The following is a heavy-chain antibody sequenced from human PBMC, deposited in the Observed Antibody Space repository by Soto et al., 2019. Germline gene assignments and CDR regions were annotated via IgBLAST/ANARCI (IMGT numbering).Heavy chain of an antibody. CDR3: LRARLYLSDY. D-gene: IGHD2-2*02. V-gene: IGHV4-34*01. Sequence: PSETLYLTCTAYGDSVRSFHCTWSRKHPGKGLERIGEINYIGSTHYNPSLRSRVTISLDTSKNQFSLNLGSGTAADTAVYIFLRARLYLSDYWGQGTLVTVSS. CDR1: GDSVRSFH. J-gene: IGHJ4*02. CDR2: INYIGST.